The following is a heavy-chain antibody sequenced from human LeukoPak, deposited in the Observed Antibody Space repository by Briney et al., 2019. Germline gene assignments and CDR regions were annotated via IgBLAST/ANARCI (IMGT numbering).Heavy chain of an antibody. J-gene: IGHJ5*02. CDR2: IDHSGST. CDR1: GYSISSGYY. V-gene: IGHV4-38-2*02. Sequence: SETLSLTCTVSGYSISSGYYWGWIRQPPGKGLEWIGNIDHSGSTYYNPSLKSRVTISVDTSKNQFSLRLSSVTAADTAVYYCARVYCSSASCYMSYNWFDPWGQGTLVTVSS. D-gene: IGHD2-2*02. CDR3: ARVYCSSASCYMSYNWFDP.